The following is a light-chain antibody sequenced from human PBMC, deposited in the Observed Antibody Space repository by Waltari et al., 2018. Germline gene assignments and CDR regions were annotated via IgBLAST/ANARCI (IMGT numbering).Light chain of an antibody. CDR1: QGISNS. CDR2: AAS. Sequence: DIQMTQSPSSLSASVGDRVTITCRASQGISNSLAWYQQKPGKAPKLLLYAASRLESGVPSRFSVSGSGTDYTLTISSLQPEYFATYYSQQYYSTLTWTFGQGTKVEIK. J-gene: IGKJ1*01. CDR3: QQYYSTLTWT. V-gene: IGKV1-NL1*01.